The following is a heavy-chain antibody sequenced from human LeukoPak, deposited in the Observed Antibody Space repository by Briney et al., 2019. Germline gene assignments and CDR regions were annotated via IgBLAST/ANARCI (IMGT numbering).Heavy chain of an antibody. CDR2: TSSSDAGT. D-gene: IGHD2-21*01. Sequence: PGGSLRLSCAAFGFPLSSYAMSWVRQAPGKGLEWVSATSSSDAGTYHADSVRGRFTISRDNSKNTLYLQMNSLRVEDAAVYYCARAPVTSCRGAYCSPFDYWGQGTLVTVSS. V-gene: IGHV3-23*01. CDR1: GFPLSSYA. J-gene: IGHJ4*02. CDR3: ARAPVTSCRGAYCSPFDY.